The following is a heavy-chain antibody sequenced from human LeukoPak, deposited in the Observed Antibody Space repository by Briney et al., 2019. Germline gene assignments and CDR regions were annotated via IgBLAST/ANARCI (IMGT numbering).Heavy chain of an antibody. J-gene: IGHJ3*02. CDR1: GFTFSNYW. Sequence: GGSPRLSCAASGFTFSNYWMHWVRQAPGKGLVWVSHIRNDGISTNYADSVQGRFTISRDNAKNTLYLQMNSLRAEDAAVYYCARVVGYGAGYAFDIWGQGTTVTVSS. CDR3: ARVVGYGAGYAFDI. D-gene: IGHD5-12*01. CDR2: IRNDGIST. V-gene: IGHV3-74*01.